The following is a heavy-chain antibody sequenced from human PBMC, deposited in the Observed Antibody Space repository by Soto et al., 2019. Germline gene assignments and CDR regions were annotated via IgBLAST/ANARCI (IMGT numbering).Heavy chain of an antibody. Sequence: ASVKVSCKASGGTFSSYAISWVRQAPGQGLEWMGGIIPIFGTANYAQKFQGRVTITADESTSTAYMELSSLRSEDTAVYYCASQTTVTTAWWFDPWGQGTLVTVSS. D-gene: IGHD4-4*01. V-gene: IGHV1-69*13. J-gene: IGHJ5*02. CDR1: GGTFSSYA. CDR2: IIPIFGTA. CDR3: ASQTTVTTAWWFDP.